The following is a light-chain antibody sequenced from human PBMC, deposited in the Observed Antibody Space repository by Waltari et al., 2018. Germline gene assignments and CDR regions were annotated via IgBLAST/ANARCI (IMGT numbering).Light chain of an antibody. V-gene: IGLV3-25*03. CDR2: KDN. CDR1: ALPQQY. J-gene: IGLJ3*02. Sequence: SYELTQPPSVSVSPGQTARITCSADALPQQYAYWYQQKPGQAPVLVRYKDNERPSGIPERFSGASSGTTVTLTISGVQAEDEADYYCQSADSSGTWVFGGGTKLIVL. CDR3: QSADSSGTWV.